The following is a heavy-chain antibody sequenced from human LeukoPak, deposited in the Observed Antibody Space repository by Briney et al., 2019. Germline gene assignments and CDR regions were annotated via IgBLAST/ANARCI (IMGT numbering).Heavy chain of an antibody. V-gene: IGHV3-74*01. J-gene: IGHJ5*01. Sequence: SGGSLRLSCEASGFTFSSYWMHWVRQVPGKGLMWVSRIESNGLTLYADSVRDRFAISRDNGKSTIYLRMNSLRVDDTAIYYCAKAATYFYGSVAYDWFESWGQGTLVTVSS. D-gene: IGHD3-10*01. CDR2: IESNGLT. CDR1: GFTFSSYW. CDR3: AKAATYFYGSVAYDWFES.